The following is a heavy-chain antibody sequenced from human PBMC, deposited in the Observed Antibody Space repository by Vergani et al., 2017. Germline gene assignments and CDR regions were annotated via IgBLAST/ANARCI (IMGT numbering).Heavy chain of an antibody. CDR2: INHSGYT. Sequence: VQLLESGGGLVQPGGSLRLSCAASGFTFSSYAMSWIRQSPGKGLEWIGEINHSGYTTYNPSLKSRVTISVDTSKNQFSLKVSSVTAADTAVYYCARGRGIVGATYDAFDIWGQGTMVTVSS. CDR1: GFTFSSYA. CDR3: ARGRGIVGATYDAFDI. D-gene: IGHD1-26*01. V-gene: IGHV4-34*01. J-gene: IGHJ3*02.